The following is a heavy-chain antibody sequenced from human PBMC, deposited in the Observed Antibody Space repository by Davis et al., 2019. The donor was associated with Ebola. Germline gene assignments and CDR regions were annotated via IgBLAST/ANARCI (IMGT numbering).Heavy chain of an antibody. V-gene: IGHV1-2*06. D-gene: IGHD2-15*01. CDR2: INPNSGGT. Sequence: ASVKVSCKASGYTFTGYYMHWVRQAPGQGLEWMGRINPNSGGTNYAQKFQGRVTMTRDTSISTAYMELSRLRSDNTAVYYCARGGVYCSGGSCYYYYYGMDVWGKGTTVTVSS. CDR3: ARGGVYCSGGSCYYYYYGMDV. CDR1: GYTFTGYY. J-gene: IGHJ6*04.